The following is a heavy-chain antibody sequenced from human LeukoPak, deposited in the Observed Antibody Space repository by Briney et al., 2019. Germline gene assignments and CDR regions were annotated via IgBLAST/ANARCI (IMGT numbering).Heavy chain of an antibody. CDR2: ISAYNGNT. CDR3: ARARDSSGYYGNMFAFDI. J-gene: IGHJ3*02. CDR1: GYTFTNYG. D-gene: IGHD3-22*01. V-gene: IGHV1-18*01. Sequence: ASVKVSCKASGYTFTNYGLSWVRQAPGQGLEWMGRISAYNGNTNYAQKFQGRVTITADKSTSTAYMELSSLRSEDTAVYYCARARDSSGYYGNMFAFDIWGQGTMVTVSS.